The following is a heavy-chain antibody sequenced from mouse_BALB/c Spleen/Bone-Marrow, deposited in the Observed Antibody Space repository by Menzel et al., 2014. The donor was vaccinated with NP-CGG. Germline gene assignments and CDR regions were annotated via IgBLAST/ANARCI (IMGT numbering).Heavy chain of an antibody. J-gene: IGHJ2*01. V-gene: IGHV1-63*02. CDR2: IYPGSGNT. CDR3: ARRRSLDY. Sequence: VQLQESGAELVRPGTSVKISCKASGYAFTNYWLGWVKQRPGHGLERIGDIYPGSGNTYYTEKFKGKTTLTADTSSSTAYMQLSSLTSEDSAVYFCARRRSLDYWGQGTILTVSS. CDR1: GYAFTNYW.